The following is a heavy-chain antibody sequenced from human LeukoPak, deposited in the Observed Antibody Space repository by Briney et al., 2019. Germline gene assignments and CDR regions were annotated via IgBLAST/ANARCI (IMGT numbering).Heavy chain of an antibody. J-gene: IGHJ4*02. CDR2: IYYSGST. CDR3: VISGAFDY. D-gene: IGHD3-10*01. CDR1: GGSISSSSYY. V-gene: IGHV4-39*01. Sequence: PSETLSLTCTVSGGSISSSSYYWGWIRQPPGKGLEWIGSIYYSGSTYYNPSLKSRVTISVDTSKNQFSLRLSSVTAADTAVYYCVISGAFDYWGQGTLVTVSS.